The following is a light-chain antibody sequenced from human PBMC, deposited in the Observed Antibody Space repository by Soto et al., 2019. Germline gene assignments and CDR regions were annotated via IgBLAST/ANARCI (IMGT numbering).Light chain of an antibody. CDR3: QQFQAYPLT. V-gene: IGKV1-13*02. CDR2: VAS. CDR1: QDISTS. J-gene: IGKJ4*01. Sequence: QLTQSPSSLSASVGDRVTIPCRASQDISTSLAWYQQKPGKPPKLLIYVASTLESGVPSRFSGRGSGTDFTLTISSLQPEDFATYFCQQFQAYPLTFGGGTRVDIK.